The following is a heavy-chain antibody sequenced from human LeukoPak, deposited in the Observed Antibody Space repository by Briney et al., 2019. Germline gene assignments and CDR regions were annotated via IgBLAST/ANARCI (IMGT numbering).Heavy chain of an antibody. D-gene: IGHD3-9*01. J-gene: IGHJ4*02. Sequence: SETLSLTCAVSGASFSSYYWSLIRQPPGKGLEWIGEINHSGSPNYNAALKGRATISVDTSKRQFSLKLTSVTAADTAIYYCARGSGNNDLLTGYYKADGNCDYWGQGTLVTVSS. CDR1: GASFSSYY. V-gene: IGHV4-34*01. CDR3: ARGSGNNDLLTGYYKADGNCDY. CDR2: INHSGSP.